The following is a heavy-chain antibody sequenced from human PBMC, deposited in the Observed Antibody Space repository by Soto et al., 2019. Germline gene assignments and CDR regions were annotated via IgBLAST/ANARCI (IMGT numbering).Heavy chain of an antibody. CDR3: AKTIVAASGYYFDH. D-gene: IGHD2-21*01. Sequence: QVQLVEPGGGLVKPGGSLGLAGAASGFSFGDSSMSWVPQAPGKGLEWLSYISGGSSYTNYADSVKGRFTISRDNAKRSLYLEMNSLRADDTAVYYCAKTIVAASGYYFDHWGQGNLVTVSS. CDR1: GFSFGDSS. V-gene: IGHV3-11*06. CDR2: ISGGSSYT. J-gene: IGHJ4*02.